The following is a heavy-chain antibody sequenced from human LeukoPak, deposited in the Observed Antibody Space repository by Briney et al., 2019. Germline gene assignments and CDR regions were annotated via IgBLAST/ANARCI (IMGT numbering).Heavy chain of an antibody. V-gene: IGHV3-23*01. CDR3: ATNYYDSRSAAGEFDY. D-gene: IGHD3-22*01. J-gene: IGHJ4*02. CDR1: GITFSRYA. Sequence: GGSLRLFCAASGITFSRYAMSWVRQAPGKGRECVTIISGSDDRTYYADSVRGRFTISRDNSKNTLYLQMNSLRAEDTAVYYCATNYYDSRSAAGEFDYWGQGTLVTVSA. CDR2: ISGSDDRT.